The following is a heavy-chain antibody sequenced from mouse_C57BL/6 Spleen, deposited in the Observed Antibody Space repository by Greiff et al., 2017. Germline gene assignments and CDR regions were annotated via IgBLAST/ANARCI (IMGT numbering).Heavy chain of an antibody. V-gene: IGHV1-53*01. Sequence: VQLQQPGTELVKPGASVKLSCKASGYTFTSYWMHWVKQRPGQGLEWIGKINPSNGGTNYNEKFKSKATLTVDKSSSTAYMDLSSLTSEDSAVYYCARYRGFLDEWSYFDYWGQGTTLTVSS. D-gene: IGHD2-14*01. CDR3: ARYRGFLDEWSYFDY. CDR2: INPSNGGT. CDR1: GYTFTSYW. J-gene: IGHJ2*01.